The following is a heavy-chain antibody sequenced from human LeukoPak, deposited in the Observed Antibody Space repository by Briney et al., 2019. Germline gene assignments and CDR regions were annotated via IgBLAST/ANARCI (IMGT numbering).Heavy chain of an antibody. CDR3: AKVIGLVDPFDY. Sequence: PGGSLRLSCVVSGFPFKNCAMSWVRQAPGKGLEWVSTISDSGDSTYYADSVKGRFTISRDNSKDTLYLQVNSLRADDTAVYYCAKVIGLVDPFDYWGQGTLVTVSS. J-gene: IGHJ4*02. D-gene: IGHD3-22*01. CDR2: ISDSGDST. CDR1: GFPFKNCA. V-gene: IGHV3-23*01.